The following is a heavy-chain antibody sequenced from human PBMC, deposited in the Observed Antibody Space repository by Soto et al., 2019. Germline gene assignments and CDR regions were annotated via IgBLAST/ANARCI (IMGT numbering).Heavy chain of an antibody. J-gene: IGHJ6*02. CDR2: IYQSENT. D-gene: IGHD2-2*01. CDR3: ARAGLPDIVVVPAIRPFYYGMDV. V-gene: IGHV4-30-2*01. CDR1: GFSITSGSYS. Sequence: PSVTLSLTCAVAGFSITSGSYSLSWIRQPPGKGLEWIGYIYQSENTYYNPSLTSRVTMSVDRSKNQFSLRLSSVTAADTAVYYCARAGLPDIVVVPAIRPFYYGMDVWGQGTTVTVSS.